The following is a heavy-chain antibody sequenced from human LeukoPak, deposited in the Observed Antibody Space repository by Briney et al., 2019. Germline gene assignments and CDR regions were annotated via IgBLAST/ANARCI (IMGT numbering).Heavy chain of an antibody. CDR1: GGSISSGGYY. Sequence: SETLSLTCTVSGGSISSGGYYWSWIRQHPGKGLEWIGHIYYSGSTYYNPSLKSRVTISVDTSKNQFSLKLSSVTAADTAVYYCARDRRTYYDSSGYYRLFDPWGQGTLVTVSS. V-gene: IGHV4-31*03. J-gene: IGHJ5*02. CDR2: IYYSGST. CDR3: ARDRRTYYDSSGYYRLFDP. D-gene: IGHD3-22*01.